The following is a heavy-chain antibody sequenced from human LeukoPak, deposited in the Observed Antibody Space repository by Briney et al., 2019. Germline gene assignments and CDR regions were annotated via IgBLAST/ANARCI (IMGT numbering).Heavy chain of an antibody. J-gene: IGHJ5*02. Sequence: SVKVSCKASGYTFTSYGISWVRQAPGQGLEWMGRIIPILGIANYAQKFQGRVTITADKSTSTGYMELSSLRSEDTAVYYCAREGRSGIIWFDPWGQGTLVTVSS. D-gene: IGHD3-16*01. CDR3: AREGRSGIIWFDP. V-gene: IGHV1-69*04. CDR2: IIPILGIA. CDR1: GYTFTSYG.